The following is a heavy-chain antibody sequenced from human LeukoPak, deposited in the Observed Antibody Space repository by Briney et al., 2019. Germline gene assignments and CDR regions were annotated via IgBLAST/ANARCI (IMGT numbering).Heavy chain of an antibody. J-gene: IGHJ6*03. CDR3: AKGVVPAASDYYMDV. V-gene: IGHV3-30*02. D-gene: IGHD2-2*01. CDR2: IRYDGSNK. Sequence: GALRLSCAASGFTFSSYAMSWVRQAPGKGLEWVAFIRYDGSNKYYADSVKGRFTISRDNSKNTLYLQMNSLRAEDTAVYYCAKGVVPAASDYYMDVWGKGTTVTVSS. CDR1: GFTFSSYA.